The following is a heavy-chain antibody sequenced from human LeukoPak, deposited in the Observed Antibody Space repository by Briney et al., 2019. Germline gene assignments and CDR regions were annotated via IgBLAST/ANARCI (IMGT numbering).Heavy chain of an antibody. CDR1: GYTFTSYG. J-gene: IGHJ4*02. V-gene: IGHV1-18*01. CDR3: ARYSRGGGELPHFDY. CDR2: ISAYNGNT. Sequence: GASVKVSCKASGYTFTSYGISWVRQAPGQGLEWMGWISAYNGNTNYAQKLQGRVTITTDTSTSTAYMELRSLRSDGTAVYYCARYSRGGGELPHFDYWGQGTLVTVSS. D-gene: IGHD1-26*01.